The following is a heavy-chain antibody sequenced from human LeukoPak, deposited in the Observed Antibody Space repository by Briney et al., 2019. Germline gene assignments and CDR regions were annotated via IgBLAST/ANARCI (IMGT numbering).Heavy chain of an antibody. CDR3: ARGRSGGYYFDY. Sequence: GGSLRLSCAACGFTFRSYAMHWVRQAPGKGLEWVSYIRSSGSTIYYADSVKGRFTISRDNAKNSPYLQMNSLRAEDTAVYYCARGRSGGYYFDYWGQGTLVTVSS. D-gene: IGHD3-22*01. J-gene: IGHJ4*02. V-gene: IGHV3-48*04. CDR1: GFTFRSYA. CDR2: IRSSGSTI.